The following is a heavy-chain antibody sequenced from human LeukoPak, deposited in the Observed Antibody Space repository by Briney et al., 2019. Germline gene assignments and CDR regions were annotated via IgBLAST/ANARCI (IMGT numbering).Heavy chain of an antibody. V-gene: IGHV3-53*01. D-gene: IGHD6-19*01. J-gene: IGHJ4*02. CDR2: IYSGGST. Sequence: GGSLRLSCAVSGFTASSNYMSWVRQAPEKELEWVSSIYSGGSTYYADSVKGRFTISRDKSKNTLYLEMNSLRAEDTAVYFCARGSSSGHLRVKLDYWGQGTLVTVSS. CDR1: GFTASSNY. CDR3: ARGSSSGHLRVKLDY.